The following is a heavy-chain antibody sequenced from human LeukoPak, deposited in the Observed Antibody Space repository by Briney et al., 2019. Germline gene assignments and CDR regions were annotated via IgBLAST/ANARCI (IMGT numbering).Heavy chain of an antibody. CDR1: GGSFSGYF. V-gene: IGHV4-34*01. CDR3: ARGPFYTTGYYY. D-gene: IGHD3-9*01. J-gene: IGHJ4*02. Sequence: PSETLSLTCAVYGGSFSGYFWSWIRQPPGKGLEWIGEINLSGSTNYNPSLKSRVTISVDTSENQFSLRLSSVTVADTAIYYCARGPFYTTGYYYWGQGTLVTVSS. CDR2: INLSGST.